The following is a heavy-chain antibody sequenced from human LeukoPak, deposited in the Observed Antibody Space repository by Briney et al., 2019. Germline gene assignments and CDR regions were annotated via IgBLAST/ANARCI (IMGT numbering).Heavy chain of an antibody. D-gene: IGHD4-11*01. CDR2: TYTSGST. CDR3: ALTTVMGYYFDY. J-gene: IGHJ4*02. CDR1: GGSISSYY. V-gene: IGHV4-4*07. Sequence: SETLSLTCTVSGGSISSYYWSWIRQPAGKGLEWIGRTYTSGSTNYNPSLKSRVTMSVDTSKNQFSLKLSSVTAADTAVYYCALTTVMGYYFDYWGQGTLVTVSS.